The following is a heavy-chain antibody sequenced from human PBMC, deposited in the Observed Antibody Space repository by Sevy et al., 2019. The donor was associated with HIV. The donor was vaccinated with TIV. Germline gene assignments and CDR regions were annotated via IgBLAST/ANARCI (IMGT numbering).Heavy chain of an antibody. V-gene: IGHV3-30*04. D-gene: IGHD3-10*01. CDR3: AREGVGYNPFPPYYYYGMDV. CDR2: ISYDGRNK. CDR1: GFTFSSYA. Sequence: GGSLRLSCAASGFTFSSYAMHWVRQAPGKGLEWVAVISYDGRNKYYADSVKGRFTISRDNSKNTLHLQMNSLRAEDTAVYYCAREGVGYNPFPPYYYYGMDVWGQGTTVTVSS. J-gene: IGHJ6*02.